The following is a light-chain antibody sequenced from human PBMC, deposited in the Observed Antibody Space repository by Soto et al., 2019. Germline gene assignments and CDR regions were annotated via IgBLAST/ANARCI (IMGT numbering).Light chain of an antibody. Sequence: EIVLTQSPGTLSLSPGERATLSCRASQSVSSSYLAWYQQKPGQAPRLLIYGASSRATGIPDRFSGSGSGTDFTLTIRRLEPEDFAVYYCQQYGSSPGGTFGQGTKVDIK. J-gene: IGKJ1*01. CDR1: QSVSSSY. CDR2: GAS. V-gene: IGKV3-20*01. CDR3: QQYGSSPGGT.